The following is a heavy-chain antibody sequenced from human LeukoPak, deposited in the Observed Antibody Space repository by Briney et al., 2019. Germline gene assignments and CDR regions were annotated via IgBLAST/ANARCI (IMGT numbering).Heavy chain of an antibody. D-gene: IGHD6-19*01. J-gene: IGHJ4*02. CDR1: RFTVSSYA. V-gene: IGHV3-23*01. CDR3: AKVTRYSSGWYYFDY. Sequence: GGSLRLSCAASRFTVSSYAMSWVRQAPGKGLEWVSAISGSGSSTYYADSVKGRFTISRDNSKNTLYLQMNSLRAEDTAVYYCAKVTRYSSGWYYFDYWGQGTLVTVSS. CDR2: ISGSGSST.